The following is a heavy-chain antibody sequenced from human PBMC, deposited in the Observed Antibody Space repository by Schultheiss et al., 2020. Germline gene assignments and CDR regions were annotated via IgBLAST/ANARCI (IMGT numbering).Heavy chain of an antibody. V-gene: IGHV5-51*01. CDR2: IYPGDSGT. CDR3: ARTGPFGELRNFDY. Sequence: GESLKISCKGSGYSFSNYWIGWVRQMPGKGLEWMGIIYPGDSGTRYSPSFQGQVTISADKSITTAYLQWSSLKASDTAMYYCARTGPFGELRNFDYWGQGTLVNVSS. D-gene: IGHD3-10*01. CDR1: GYSFSNYW. J-gene: IGHJ4*02.